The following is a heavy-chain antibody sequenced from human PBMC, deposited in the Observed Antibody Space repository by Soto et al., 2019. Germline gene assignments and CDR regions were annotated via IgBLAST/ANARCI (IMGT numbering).Heavy chain of an antibody. D-gene: IGHD2-2*01. V-gene: IGHV1-3*01. CDR1: GYTFTSYA. CDR2: INAGNGNT. J-gene: IGHJ5*02. Sequence: QVQLVQSGAEVKKPGASVKVSCKASGYTFTSYAMHWVRQAPGQRLEWMGWINAGNGNTKYSQKFQGRVTITRDTSASTAYMELSSLRSEDTAVYYCARDSYCSSTSCYFQKGGIYWFDPWGQGTLVTVSS. CDR3: ARDSYCSSTSCYFQKGGIYWFDP.